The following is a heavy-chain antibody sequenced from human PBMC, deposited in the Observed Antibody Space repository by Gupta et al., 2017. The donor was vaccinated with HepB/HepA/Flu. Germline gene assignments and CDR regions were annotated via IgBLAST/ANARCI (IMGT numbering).Heavy chain of an antibody. D-gene: IGHD4-11*01. CDR1: GGSISSSSSF. Sequence: QLQLQESGPGLVKPSETLSLTCTVSGGSISSSSSFWGWIRQPPGKTLEWIGTIYYNGNTFYNPSLKSRVTISLDTSKNQFSLKLSSVTAADTAVYYCARYEVVTTTGYYGMDVWGQGTTVTVSS. V-gene: IGHV4-39*01. CDR3: ARYEVVTTTGYYGMDV. J-gene: IGHJ6*02. CDR2: IYYNGNT.